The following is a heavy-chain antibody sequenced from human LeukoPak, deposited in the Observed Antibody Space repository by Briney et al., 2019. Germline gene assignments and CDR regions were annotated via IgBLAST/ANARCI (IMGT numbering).Heavy chain of an antibody. CDR2: IKSKTDGGTT. CDR3: TTEGVGASVYYGMDV. CDR1: GFTFSGYW. D-gene: IGHD1-26*01. J-gene: IGHJ6*02. V-gene: IGHV3-15*01. Sequence: GGSLRLSCAASGFTFSGYWMSWVRQAPGKGLEWVGRIKSKTDGGTTDYAAPVKGRFTISRDDSKNTLYLQMNSLKTEDTAAYYCTTEGVGASVYYGMDVWGQGTTVTVSS.